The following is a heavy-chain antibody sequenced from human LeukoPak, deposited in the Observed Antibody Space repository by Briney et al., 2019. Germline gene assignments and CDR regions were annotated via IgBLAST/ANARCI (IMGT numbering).Heavy chain of an antibody. CDR1: GYTFTSYG. D-gene: IGHD3-9*01. CDR2: ISAYNGNT. CDR3: ARGGYDILTGYPHYYGMDV. J-gene: IGHJ6*02. Sequence: ASVKVSCKASGYTFTSYGISWVRQAPGQGLEWMGWISAYNGNTNYAQKFQGWVTMTRDTSISTAYMELSRLRSDDTAVYYCARGGYDILTGYPHYYGMDVWGQGTTVTVSS. V-gene: IGHV1-18*01.